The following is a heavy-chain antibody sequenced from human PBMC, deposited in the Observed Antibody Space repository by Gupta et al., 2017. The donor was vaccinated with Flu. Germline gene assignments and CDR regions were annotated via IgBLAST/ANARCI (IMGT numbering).Heavy chain of an antibody. Sequence: EVQLLESGGGLVQPGGSLRLSCAASGFTFSSYAMNWVRQSPGKGLEWVSSISSRASTTYYADSVKGRFTISRDNSKNTLYLQMNSLRAEDTAVYFCARRLWVGYYPDYWGQGTLVTVSS. CDR3: ARRLWVGYYPDY. V-gene: IGHV3-23*01. CDR2: ISSRASTT. D-gene: IGHD3-3*01. CDR1: GFTFSSYA. J-gene: IGHJ4*02.